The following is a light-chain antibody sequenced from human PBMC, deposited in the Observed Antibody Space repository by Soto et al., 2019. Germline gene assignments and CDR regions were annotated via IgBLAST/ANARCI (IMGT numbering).Light chain of an antibody. CDR3: QEYNTSN. Sequence: EIQITQSPSTLSASVGSRVPITFRASHIINNWLAWYQQKPGKAPNLLIYEASTLGSGVPSRFSGSGSGTDFTLTISSLQPDDFAPYYCQEYNTSNFGQGTK. CDR1: HIINNW. J-gene: IGKJ2*01. V-gene: IGKV1-5*03. CDR2: EAS.